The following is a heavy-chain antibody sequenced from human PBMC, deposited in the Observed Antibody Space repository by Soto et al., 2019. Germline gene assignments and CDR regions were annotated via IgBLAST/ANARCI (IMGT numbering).Heavy chain of an antibody. CDR1: GGSISSYY. CDR2: IYYSGST. V-gene: IGHV4-59*01. J-gene: IGHJ5*02. Sequence: SETLSLTCTVSGGSISSYYWSWIRQPPGKGLEWIGYIYYSGSTNYNPSLKSRVTISVVTSKNQFSLKLSSVTAADTAVYYCARWCRGDGYKANKWFDPWGQGTLVTVSS. CDR3: ARWCRGDGYKANKWFDP. D-gene: IGHD5-12*01.